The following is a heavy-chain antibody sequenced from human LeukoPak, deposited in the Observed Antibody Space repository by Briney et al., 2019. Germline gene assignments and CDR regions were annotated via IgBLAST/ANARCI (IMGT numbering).Heavy chain of an antibody. J-gene: IGHJ4*02. D-gene: IGHD6-25*01. CDR3: AREASGG. CDR1: GFTVSSNH. Sequence: GGSLRLSCAASGFTVSSNHMSWVRQAPGKGLEWVSVIYSGGSTYYADSVTGRFTISRDNSKNTLYLQMNSLRAEDTAVYFCAREASGGWGQRTLVTVSS. CDR2: IYSGGST. V-gene: IGHV3-53*01.